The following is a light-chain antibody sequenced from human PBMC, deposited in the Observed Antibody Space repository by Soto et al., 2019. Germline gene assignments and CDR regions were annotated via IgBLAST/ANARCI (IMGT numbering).Light chain of an antibody. Sequence: QSALTQPPSASGSPGQSVTISCTGTSSDVGGYNYVSWYQQHPGKAPKLMIYEVSKRPSGVPDRFSGSKSGNTASLTVSGLQAEDEADYYCSSSAGSNYYVFGTGTKV. CDR1: SSDVGGYNY. J-gene: IGLJ1*01. CDR3: SSSAGSNYYV. V-gene: IGLV2-8*01. CDR2: EVS.